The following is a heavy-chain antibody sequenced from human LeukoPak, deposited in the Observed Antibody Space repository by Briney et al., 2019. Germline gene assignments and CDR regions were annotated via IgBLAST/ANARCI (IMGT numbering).Heavy chain of an antibody. CDR2: ISYDGNNK. CDR1: GFTFSSYA. J-gene: IGHJ4*02. V-gene: IGHV3-30-3*01. D-gene: IGHD6-19*01. CDR3: ARWTYRSAWGVVERIDY. Sequence: GRSLRLSCAASGFTFSSYAMHWVRQAPGKGLEWVAVISYDGNNKYYADSVKGRFTISRDNSKNTLYLQMNSLRVEDTALYYCARWTYRSAWGVVERIDYWGQGILVTVSS.